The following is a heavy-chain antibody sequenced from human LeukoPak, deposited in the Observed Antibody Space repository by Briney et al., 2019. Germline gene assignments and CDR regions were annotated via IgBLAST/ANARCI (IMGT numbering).Heavy chain of an antibody. Sequence: GWSLTLSCAAAVYMGSRWGGKWIHQGPGKLGEWAADMSSNGDIIASVDSLKSRFTISRDNAKNSLYLEMNSLSAEHRAIYYCARWYCSSTNCDSYYYGMDVWGQGTTVAVSS. CDR2: MSSNGDII. V-gene: IGHV3-48*03. CDR1: VYMGSRWG. J-gene: IGHJ6*02. D-gene: IGHD2-2*01. CDR3: ARWYCSSTNCDSYYYGMDV.